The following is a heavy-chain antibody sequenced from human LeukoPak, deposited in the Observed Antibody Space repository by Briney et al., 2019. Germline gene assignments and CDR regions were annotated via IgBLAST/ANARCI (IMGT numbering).Heavy chain of an antibody. CDR2: ISGSGGST. Sequence: GGSLRLSCAASGFTFSSYAMSWVRQAPGKGLEWVSAISGSGGSTYYADSVKGRFTISRDNSKNTLYLQMNSLRSEDTAVYYCARGRLGTEGGYFDYWGQGTLVTVSS. J-gene: IGHJ4*02. V-gene: IGHV3-23*01. CDR1: GFTFSSYA. CDR3: ARGRLGTEGGYFDY. D-gene: IGHD1-14*01.